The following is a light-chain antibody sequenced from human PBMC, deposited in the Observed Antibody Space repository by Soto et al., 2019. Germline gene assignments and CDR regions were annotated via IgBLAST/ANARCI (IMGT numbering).Light chain of an antibody. V-gene: IGLV2-11*01. CDR3: CSYLGSYSYV. CDR2: DVT. CDR1: SSDVGGYDS. Sequence: QSALAQPRSVSGSPGQSVTISCTGTSSDVGGYDSVSWYQQQPGKAPKLLIYDVTKRPSGVPNRFSGSKSGNTASLTISGLQAEDEADYYCCSYLGSYSYVFGTGTKATVL. J-gene: IGLJ1*01.